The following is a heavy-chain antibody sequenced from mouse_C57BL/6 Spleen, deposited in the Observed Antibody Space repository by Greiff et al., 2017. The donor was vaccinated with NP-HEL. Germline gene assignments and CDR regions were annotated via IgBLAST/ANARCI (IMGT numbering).Heavy chain of an antibody. V-gene: IGHV14-2*01. CDR3: ARGDYYGSSYVHYFDY. CDR2: IDPEDGET. CDR1: GFNIKDYY. D-gene: IGHD1-1*01. Sequence: VHVKQSGAELVKPGASVKLSCTASGFNIKDYYMHWVKQRTEQGLEWIGRIDPEDGETKYAPKFQGKATITADTSSNTAYLQLSSLTSEDTAVYYWARGDYYGSSYVHYFDYWGQGTTLTVSS. J-gene: IGHJ2*01.